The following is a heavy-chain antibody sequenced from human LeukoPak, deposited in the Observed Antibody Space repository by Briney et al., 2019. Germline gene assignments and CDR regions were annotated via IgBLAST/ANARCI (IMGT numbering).Heavy chain of an antibody. Sequence: SETLSLTCAVYVESFSGHYWTWIRQSPGKGLEWIGEIDHSGSTNYNPSLKSRVTISVDTSKKQFSLKLRSVTAADTAVYYCARGQIASPSDYWGQGTLVTVSS. V-gene: IGHV4-34*01. CDR3: ARGQIASPSDY. CDR2: IDHSGST. J-gene: IGHJ4*02. CDR1: VESFSGHY. D-gene: IGHD3-3*02.